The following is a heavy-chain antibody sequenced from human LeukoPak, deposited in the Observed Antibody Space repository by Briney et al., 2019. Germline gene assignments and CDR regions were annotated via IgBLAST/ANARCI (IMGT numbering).Heavy chain of an antibody. Sequence: ASVKVSCKASGYTFTSYDINWVRQATGQGLEWMGWMNPNSGNTGYAQKFQGRVTMTRNTFISTAYMELSSLRSEDTAVYYCARFGCSSTSCYTGYYYYYMDVWGKGTTVTVSS. CDR1: GYTFTSYD. V-gene: IGHV1-8*01. CDR3: ARFGCSSTSCYTGYYYYYMDV. J-gene: IGHJ6*03. CDR2: MNPNSGNT. D-gene: IGHD2-2*02.